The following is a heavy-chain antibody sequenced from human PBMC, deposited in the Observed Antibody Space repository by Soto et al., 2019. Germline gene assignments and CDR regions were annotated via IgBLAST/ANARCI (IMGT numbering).Heavy chain of an antibody. CDR3: ARAGIAVAQRGFDP. D-gene: IGHD6-19*01. CDR1: GYSFTSFG. V-gene: IGHV1-18*01. Sequence: ASVKVSCKASGYSFTSFGISWVRQAPGQGLEWMGWISPNSGATRYAQNLQGRVTMTTETSTTTAYMELRSLRSEDTAVYYCARAGIAVAQRGFDPWAQGTLVTVSS. J-gene: IGHJ5*02. CDR2: ISPNSGAT.